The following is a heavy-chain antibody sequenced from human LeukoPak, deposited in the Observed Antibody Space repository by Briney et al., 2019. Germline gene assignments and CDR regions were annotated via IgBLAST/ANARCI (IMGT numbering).Heavy chain of an antibody. CDR2: ISHIGNA. D-gene: IGHD6-19*01. CDR3: ARGVQQGGWYLDS. V-gene: IGHV4-34*01. Sequence: SETLSLTCDVHGGSFTDYYWTWIRQPPGRGLEWIGEISHIGNAIYNPSLTSRVTISIDTSHNQFSLRLTSVTAADTALYFCARGVQQGGWYLDSWGQGTLVTVSS. CDR1: GGSFTDYY. J-gene: IGHJ4*02.